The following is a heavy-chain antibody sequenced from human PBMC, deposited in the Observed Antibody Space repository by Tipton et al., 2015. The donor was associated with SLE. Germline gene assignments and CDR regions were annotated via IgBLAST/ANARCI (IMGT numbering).Heavy chain of an antibody. CDR1: GFTFSSYA. CDR3: ARRAVTNNWYFDL. D-gene: IGHD4-17*01. CDR2: IYVGGDT. V-gene: IGHV3-23*03. J-gene: IGHJ2*01. Sequence: SLRLSCAASGFTFSSYAMGWVRLAPGKGLEWVSVIYVGGDTYYGDFVKGRFTISRDNSKNTLYLQLNGLRPEDTALYFCARRAVTNNWYFDLWGRGTLVTVSS.